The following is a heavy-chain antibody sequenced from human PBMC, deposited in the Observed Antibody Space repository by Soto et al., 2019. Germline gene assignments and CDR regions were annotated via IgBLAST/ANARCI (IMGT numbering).Heavy chain of an antibody. CDR3: ARGRWFGELLVGFDD. CDR2: ISYDGSNK. D-gene: IGHD3-10*01. CDR1: GFTFSSYS. J-gene: IGHJ4*02. V-gene: IGHV3-30-3*01. Sequence: PXGCLRLSCAASGFTFSSYSMDWVRQAPGKGLEWVAVISYDGSNKYYADSVKGRFTISRDNSKNTLYLQMNSLRAEDTAVYYCARGRWFGELLVGFDDWGQGTLVTVSS.